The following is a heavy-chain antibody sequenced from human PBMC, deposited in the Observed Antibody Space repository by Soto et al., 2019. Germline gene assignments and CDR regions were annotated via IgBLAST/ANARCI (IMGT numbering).Heavy chain of an antibody. J-gene: IGHJ4*02. CDR3: ARNGDYNVGLDY. CDR1: GGSISSSSYY. D-gene: IGHD4-17*01. CDR2: IYYSGST. Sequence: PSETLSLTCTVSGGSISSSSYYWGWIRQPPWKGLEWIGSIYYSGSTYYNPSLKSRVTMSVDTSKNQFSLKLSSVTAADTAVYYRARNGDYNVGLDYWGQGXLVTVYS. V-gene: IGHV4-39*07.